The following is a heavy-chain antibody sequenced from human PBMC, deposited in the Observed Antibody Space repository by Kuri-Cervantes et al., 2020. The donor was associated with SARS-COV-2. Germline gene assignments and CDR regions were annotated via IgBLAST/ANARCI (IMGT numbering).Heavy chain of an antibody. D-gene: IGHD3-10*01. CDR1: GGSISSSSYY. CDR2: IYHSGST. CDR3: ARVGRITMVRGVRWGYFDY. V-gene: IGHV4-39*07. Sequence: SETLSLTCTVPGGSISSSSYYWGWIRQPPGKGLEWIGSIYHSGSTYYNPSLKSRVTISVDTSKNQFSLKLSSVTAADTAVYYCARVGRITMVRGVRWGYFDYWGQGTLVTVSS. J-gene: IGHJ4*02.